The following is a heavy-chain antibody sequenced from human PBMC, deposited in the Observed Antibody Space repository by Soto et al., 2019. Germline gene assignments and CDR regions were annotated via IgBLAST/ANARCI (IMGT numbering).Heavy chain of an antibody. CDR2: ISDRGST. J-gene: IGHJ6*02. D-gene: IGHD3-16*01. V-gene: IGHV4-4*02. CDR1: GASITSGHR. CDR3: TRSTHAMNGGSHYMALDDDLVTGMDV. Sequence: QVQLQESGPRLVRPSGALSLTCSVSGASITSGHRWTWVRQSPGKGLEWIGGISDRGSTNSNRSLKSRVSLSADKSQNQFSLRLTSVTAADTAIYYCTRSTHAMNGGSHYMALDDDLVTGMDVWGPGTTVTVSS.